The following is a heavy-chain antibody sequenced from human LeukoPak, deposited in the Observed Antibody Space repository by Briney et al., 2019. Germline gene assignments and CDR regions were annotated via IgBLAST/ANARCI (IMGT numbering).Heavy chain of an antibody. J-gene: IGHJ6*02. CDR2: GHYSGNT. D-gene: IGHD3-10*01. CDR1: GGSISAISGGPYY. CDR3: ARGRWFGELKRLYYYGMDV. Sequence: SETLSLTCTVSGGSISAISGGPYYWGWIRQPPGKGLEWIGSGHYSGNTYNPSLKSRVTISADTSKKQLSLKLSSVTAADTAVYYCARGRWFGELKRLYYYGMDVWGQGTTVTVSS. V-gene: IGHV4-39*07.